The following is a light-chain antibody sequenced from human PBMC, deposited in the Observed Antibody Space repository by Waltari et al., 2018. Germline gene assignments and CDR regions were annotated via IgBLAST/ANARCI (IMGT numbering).Light chain of an antibody. CDR2: DAS. CDR1: QTVTSSD. CDR3: HQYSRSPWT. J-gene: IGKJ1*01. V-gene: IGKV3-20*01. Sequence: EIVLTQSPGTVSLSPGERATVSCRASQTVTSSDLAWYQQQPGQAPRLLIYDASRRATGIPDRFSGSGSGTDFTLTISRLEPEDVAVYYCHQYSRSPWTFGQGTKVEIK.